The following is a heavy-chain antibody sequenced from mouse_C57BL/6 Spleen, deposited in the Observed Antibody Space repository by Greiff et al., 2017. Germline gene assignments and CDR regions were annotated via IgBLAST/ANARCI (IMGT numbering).Heavy chain of an antibody. J-gene: IGHJ4*01. CDR3: AKYYYAYAMDY. V-gene: IGHV5-17*01. D-gene: IGHD1-1*01. CDR2: ISSGSSTI. Sequence: EVQGVESGGGLVKPGGSLKLSCAASGFTFSDYGMHWVRQAPEKGLEWVAYISSGSSTIYYADTVKGRFTISRDNAKNTLFLQMTSLRSEDTAMYYCAKYYYAYAMDYWGQGTSVTVSS. CDR1: GFTFSDYG.